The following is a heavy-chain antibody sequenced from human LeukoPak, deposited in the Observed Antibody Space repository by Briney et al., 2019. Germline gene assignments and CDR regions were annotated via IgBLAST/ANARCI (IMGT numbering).Heavy chain of an antibody. CDR1: GFTFSSYA. Sequence: PGGSLRLSCAASGFTFSSYAMHWVRQAPGKGLEWVALISYDGSNKYYADSVKGRFTISRDNSKNTQHLQMNSLRAEDTAVYYCAKDIPGSSSYDYGMDVWGQGTTVTVSS. V-gene: IGHV3-30-3*01. J-gene: IGHJ6*02. CDR3: AKDIPGSSSYDYGMDV. D-gene: IGHD6-13*01. CDR2: ISYDGSNK.